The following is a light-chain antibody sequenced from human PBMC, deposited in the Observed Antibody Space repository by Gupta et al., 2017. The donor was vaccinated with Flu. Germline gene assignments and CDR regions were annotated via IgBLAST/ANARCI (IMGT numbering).Light chain of an antibody. CDR3: SSYATTNTLV. Sequence: SITIACTGTRGDIGDYKYVCWYQQYTGKAPKLIIYEVTNRPARVSTRFSGSKSGNTASLTISGLQAEDEAEYFCSSYATTNTLVFGSGTTVTV. CDR1: RGDIGDYKY. CDR2: EVT. J-gene: IGLJ1*01. V-gene: IGLV2-14*01.